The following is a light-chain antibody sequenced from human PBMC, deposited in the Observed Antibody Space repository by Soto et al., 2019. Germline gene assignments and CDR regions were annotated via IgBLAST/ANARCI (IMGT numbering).Light chain of an antibody. CDR2: ASS. CDR1: EGITNY. Sequence: DIQMTQSPSSLSASVGDRVTITCRASEGITNYLAWYQQKPGKAPKLLIYASSTLQSGAPSRFSGSGSGTDFNLTISSLQPEDVATYYCQKYTSAPTWTFGQGTKVEVK. J-gene: IGKJ1*01. CDR3: QKYTSAPTWT. V-gene: IGKV1-27*01.